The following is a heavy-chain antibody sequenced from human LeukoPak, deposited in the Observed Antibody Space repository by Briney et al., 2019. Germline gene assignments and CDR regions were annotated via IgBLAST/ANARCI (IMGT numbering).Heavy chain of an antibody. Sequence: GGSLRLSCTASGFTFTNAWMTWVRQAPGKGLECVGRIKSKTDGGTTDYAAPVKGRFTISRDDSKNTLFLQMNSLKAEDTAIYYCTTETYSSSWYGTWFDPWGQGTLVTVSS. J-gene: IGHJ5*02. CDR1: GFTFTNAW. V-gene: IGHV3-15*01. CDR3: TTETYSSSWYGTWFDP. D-gene: IGHD6-13*01. CDR2: IKSKTDGGTT.